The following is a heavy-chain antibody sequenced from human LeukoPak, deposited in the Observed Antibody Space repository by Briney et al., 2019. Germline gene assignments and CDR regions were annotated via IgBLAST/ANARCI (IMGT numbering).Heavy chain of an antibody. D-gene: IGHD2-2*01. CDR1: GYTFTGYY. CDR2: MNPNSGGT. J-gene: IGHJ3*02. CDR3: ARVAAHIVVVPAASDAFDI. Sequence: ASEKVSCKASGYTFTGYYMHWVRQAPAQGLEWVGWMNPNSGGTNYAQQFHGRVTITRDTSISTAYMELSRLRSDDTAVYYCARVAAHIVVVPAASDAFDIWGQGTMVTVSS. V-gene: IGHV1-2*02.